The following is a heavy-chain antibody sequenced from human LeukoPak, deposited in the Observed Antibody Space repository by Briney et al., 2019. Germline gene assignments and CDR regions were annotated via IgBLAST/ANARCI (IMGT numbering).Heavy chain of an antibody. CDR2: IYYSGST. CDR3: ARGQSSGRYKPTFFDN. Sequence: PSETLSLTCTVSGGSISSYFWSWLRQPPGKGLECIGYIYYSGSTNYNPSLKSRVTISVDTSKNQFSLKLSSVTAADTAVYYCARGQSSGRYKPTFFDNWGQGTLVTVSS. CDR1: GGSISSYF. V-gene: IGHV4-59*01. J-gene: IGHJ4*02. D-gene: IGHD6-19*01.